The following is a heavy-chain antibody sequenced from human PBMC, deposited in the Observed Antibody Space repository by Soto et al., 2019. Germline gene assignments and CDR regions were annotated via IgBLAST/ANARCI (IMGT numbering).Heavy chain of an antibody. CDR2: TIPFILTP. Sequence: QVQMVQSGAELKKPGSSVKVSCKTSGGSFNSYAINWVRQATGQGLEWLGGTIPFILTPNYAQQFQGRVTITADEPTSTGYLELSSMRSDATAVYYCAGGDHSTSLGGMDVWGQGTTVIVSS. V-gene: IGHV1-69*01. CDR1: GGSFNSYA. CDR3: AGGDHSTSLGGMDV. D-gene: IGHD6-6*01. J-gene: IGHJ6*02.